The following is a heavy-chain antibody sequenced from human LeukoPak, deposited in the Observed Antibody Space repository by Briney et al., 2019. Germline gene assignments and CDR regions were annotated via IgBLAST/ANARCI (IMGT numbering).Heavy chain of an antibody. D-gene: IGHD3-10*01. J-gene: IGHJ1*01. CDR1: GFTFSVAW. CDR2: INNDGTTT. Sequence: PGGSLRLSSAASGFTFSVAWLHWVRQAPGKGLVWVSRINNDGTTTKYAHSVKGRFTISRDNAKNTLYLQMNSLRAEDTAVYYCARVSGPGMNEYFHLWGQGTLVTVSS. CDR3: ARVSGPGMNEYFHL. V-gene: IGHV3-74*01.